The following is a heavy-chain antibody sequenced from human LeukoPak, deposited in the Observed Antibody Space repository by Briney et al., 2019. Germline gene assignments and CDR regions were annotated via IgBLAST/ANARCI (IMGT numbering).Heavy chain of an antibody. CDR2: IYYTGST. Sequence: SETLSLTCTVSGGSISSSSYYWGWIRQPPGKGLEWIGSIYYTGSTYYNPSLKSRVTISVDKSKNQFSLKLSSVTAADTAVYYCVRDPNEVGATGAFDIWGQGTMVNVSS. V-gene: IGHV4-39*07. D-gene: IGHD1-26*01. CDR1: GGSISSSSYY. J-gene: IGHJ3*02. CDR3: VRDPNEVGATGAFDI.